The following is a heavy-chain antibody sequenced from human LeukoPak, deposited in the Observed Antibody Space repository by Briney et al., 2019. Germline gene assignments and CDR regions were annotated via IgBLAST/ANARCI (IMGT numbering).Heavy chain of an antibody. V-gene: IGHV3-49*03. Sequence: GGSLRLSCTASGFTFGDYTITWIRQAPGKGLEWVGFIRKKADGGTPEYAASVKGRFIISRDDSKSIAYLQMSSLKTDDTAVYYCTGDPPTRYWGQGTLVSVSS. J-gene: IGHJ4*02. CDR3: TGDPPTRY. CDR2: IRKKADGGTP. CDR1: GFTFGDYT. D-gene: IGHD1-26*01.